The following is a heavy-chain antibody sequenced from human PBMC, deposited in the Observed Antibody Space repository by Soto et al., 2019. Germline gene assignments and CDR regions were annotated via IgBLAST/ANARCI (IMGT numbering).Heavy chain of an antibody. CDR1: GFTFSSYA. J-gene: IGHJ3*01. D-gene: IGHD3-16*01. Sequence: EVQLLESGGGLVQPGGSLRLSCAASGFTFSSYAMSWVRQAPGKGPEWVSAISGSGGSTYYADSVKGRFTISRDNSKNALYLQRNSLRAEDTAVYYCGLSKGVHLGESHDAFDLWGRGTMVTVSS. CDR3: GLSKGVHLGESHDAFDL. CDR2: ISGSGGST. V-gene: IGHV3-23*01.